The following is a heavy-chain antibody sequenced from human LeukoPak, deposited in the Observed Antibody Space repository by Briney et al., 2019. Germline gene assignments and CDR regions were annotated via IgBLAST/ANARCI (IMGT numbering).Heavy chain of an antibody. V-gene: IGHV1-18*01. Sequence: GASVNVSCKASGYTFTSYGISWVRQAPGQGLEWMGWISAYNGNTNYAQKLQGRVTMTTDTSTSTAYMELRSLRSDDTAVYYCARDLGGVYYYGMDVWGQGTTVTVSS. CDR2: ISAYNGNT. CDR1: GYTFTSYG. CDR3: ARDLGGVYYYGMDV. J-gene: IGHJ6*02. D-gene: IGHD2-15*01.